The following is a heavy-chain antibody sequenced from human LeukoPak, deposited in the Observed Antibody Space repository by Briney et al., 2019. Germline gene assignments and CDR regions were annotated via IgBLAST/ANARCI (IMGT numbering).Heavy chain of an antibody. D-gene: IGHD3-22*01. CDR3: AKERRGYYSEY. J-gene: IGHJ4*02. CDR2: ISFDGSKE. Sequence: PGVSLRLSCAASGFTFSSYAMQWVRQAPGKGLEWVALISFDGSKEYYADSVKGRFTISRGKSKNTLHLQMNNLRAEDTAVYYCAKERRGYYSEYWGQGTQVTVSS. CDR1: GFTFSSYA. V-gene: IGHV3-30*02.